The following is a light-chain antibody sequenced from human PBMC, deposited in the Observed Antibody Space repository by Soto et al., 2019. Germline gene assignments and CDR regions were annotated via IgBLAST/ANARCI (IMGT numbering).Light chain of an antibody. CDR2: EVT. J-gene: IGLJ3*02. Sequence: QSALTQLPSASGSPGQSVTISCTGTSSDVGAYKYVSWYQQYPGKAPKLMIYEVTKRPSGVPDRFSGSKSGNTASLTVSGLQAEDEADYYCTSYVGNDIWVFGGGTKLT. V-gene: IGLV2-8*01. CDR1: SSDVGAYKY. CDR3: TSYVGNDIWV.